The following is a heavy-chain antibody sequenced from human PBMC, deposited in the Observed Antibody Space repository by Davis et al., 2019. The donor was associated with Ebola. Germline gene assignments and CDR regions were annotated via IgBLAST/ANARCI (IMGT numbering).Heavy chain of an antibody. CDR2: ISAYNGNT. V-gene: IGHV1-18*01. CDR3: ARTHMFRGVIIGWFDP. J-gene: IGHJ5*02. Sequence: ASVKVSCKASGYTFTSYGISWVRQAPGQGLEWMGWISAYNGNTNYAQKLQGRVTMTTDTSTSTAYMELRSLRSDDTAVYYCARTHMFRGVIIGWFDPWGQGTLVTVSS. D-gene: IGHD3-10*01. CDR1: GYTFTSYG.